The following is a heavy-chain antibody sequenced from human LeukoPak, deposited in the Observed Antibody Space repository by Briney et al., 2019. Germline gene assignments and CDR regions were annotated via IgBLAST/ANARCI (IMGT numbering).Heavy chain of an antibody. Sequence: SVKVSFKASGGTFSSYAISWVRQAPGQGLEWMGRIIPILGIANYAQKFQGRVTITADKSTSTAYMELSSLRSEDTAVYYCARVYYDSSGYSYYFDYWGQGTLVTVSS. D-gene: IGHD3-22*01. CDR1: GGTFSSYA. V-gene: IGHV1-69*04. J-gene: IGHJ4*02. CDR2: IIPILGIA. CDR3: ARVYYDSSGYSYYFDY.